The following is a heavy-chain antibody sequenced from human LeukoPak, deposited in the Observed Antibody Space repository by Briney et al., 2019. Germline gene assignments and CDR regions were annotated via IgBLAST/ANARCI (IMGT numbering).Heavy chain of an antibody. CDR2: ISSSGSTI. J-gene: IGHJ6*03. CDR3: VRWYGGSGLENYYYYMDV. CDR1: GFTFSSYS. Sequence: GGPLRLSCAASGFTFSSYSMNWVRQAPGKGLEWVSYISSSGSTIYYADSVKGRFTISRDNSKNTLYLQMNSLRAEDTAVYYCVRWYGGSGLENYYYYMDVWGKGTTVTISS. V-gene: IGHV3-48*01. D-gene: IGHD3-10*01.